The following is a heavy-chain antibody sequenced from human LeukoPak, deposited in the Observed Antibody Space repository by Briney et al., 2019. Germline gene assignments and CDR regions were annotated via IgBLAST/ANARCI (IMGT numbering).Heavy chain of an antibody. CDR2: ISSSSSYV. Sequence: NTGGSLRLSCAASGFTFSTCSMHWVRQAPGKGLEWVSSISSSSSYVYYADSVKGRFTISRDNAKNSLYLQMNSLRAEDTAVYYCARMDSSSLRERVYYGLDVWGQGTTVAVSS. CDR1: GFTFSTCS. CDR3: ARMDSSSLRERVYYGLDV. D-gene: IGHD6-13*01. J-gene: IGHJ6*02. V-gene: IGHV3-21*01.